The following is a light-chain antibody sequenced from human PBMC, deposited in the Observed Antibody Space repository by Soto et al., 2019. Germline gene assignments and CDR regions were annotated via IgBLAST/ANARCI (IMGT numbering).Light chain of an antibody. CDR3: SSYTSSTTRV. Sequence: QSALTQPASVSGSPGQSITSSCTGTSRDVGSYNLVSWYQQYPGKAPKLMIYEVSNRPSGVSNRFSGSKSGNTASLTISGLQAEDEADYYCSSYTSSTTRVFGGGTKVTVL. CDR2: EVS. J-gene: IGLJ2*01. V-gene: IGLV2-14*02. CDR1: SRDVGSYNL.